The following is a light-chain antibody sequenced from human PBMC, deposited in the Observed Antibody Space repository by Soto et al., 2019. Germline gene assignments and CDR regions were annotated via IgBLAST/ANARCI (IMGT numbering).Light chain of an antibody. J-gene: IGKJ2*01. CDR1: QKISTY. Sequence: DIQMTQSPSTLSASVGDSVTITCRASQKISTYLSWFKQRPGRAPDLLIFAASILHSGVPSRFSGSGSATHFTLTISGLQPEDFATYYCQQTDSSPYTCGQGTKLEI. CDR3: QQTDSSPYT. V-gene: IGKV1-39*01. CDR2: AAS.